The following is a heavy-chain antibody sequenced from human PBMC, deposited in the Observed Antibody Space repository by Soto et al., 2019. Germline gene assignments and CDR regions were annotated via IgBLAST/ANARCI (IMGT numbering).Heavy chain of an antibody. CDR1: GGAMSPYY. CDR3: ARHSKTTGDFDYYYGMDV. V-gene: IGHV4-59*08. J-gene: IGHJ6*02. D-gene: IGHD7-27*01. CDR2: IYYRGNT. Sequence: SETLSLTCSVFGGAMSPYYWSGIRQSPGKGLEWIANIYYRGNTNYNPSLESRVTISIDTSKNQFSLKLNSLTAADTAVYYCARHSKTTGDFDYYYGMDVWGQGTTVT.